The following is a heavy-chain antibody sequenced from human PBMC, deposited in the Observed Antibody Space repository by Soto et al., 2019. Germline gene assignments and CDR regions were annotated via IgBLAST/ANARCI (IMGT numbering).Heavy chain of an antibody. D-gene: IGHD3-22*01. J-gene: IGHJ1*01. V-gene: IGHV4-30-2*01. CDR3: ARGRGYYDSSGYRLDYFQY. CDR2: IYHSGTT. CDR1: GGSISSGGYS. Sequence: SETLSLTCAVSGGSISSGGYSWSWIRQPPGKGLEWIGYIYHSGTTFYNPSLKSRVTISVDRSKNQFSLKLSSVTAADTAVYYCARGRGYYDSSGYRLDYFQYWGQGTLVIVSS.